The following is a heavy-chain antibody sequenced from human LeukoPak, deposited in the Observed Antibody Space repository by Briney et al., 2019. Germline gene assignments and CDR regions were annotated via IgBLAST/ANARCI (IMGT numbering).Heavy chain of an antibody. CDR2: ISGSGGST. CDR3: ARQMATILDGILDY. V-gene: IGHV3-23*01. D-gene: IGHD5-24*01. CDR1: GFTFSSYA. Sequence: GGSLRLSCAASGFTFSSYAMSWVRQAPGKGLEWVSAISGSGGSTYYADSVKGRFTISRDNSKNTLYLQMNSLKTEDTALYYCARQMATILDGILDYWGQGTLVTVSS. J-gene: IGHJ4*02.